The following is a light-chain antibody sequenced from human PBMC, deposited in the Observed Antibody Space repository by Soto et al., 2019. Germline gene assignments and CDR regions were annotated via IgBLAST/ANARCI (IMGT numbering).Light chain of an antibody. J-gene: IGLJ1*01. CDR3: TSYTGDDFTFI. CDR2: EVS. Sequence: QSVLTPPASVSGSPGQSIAISCTGTSRDLGPYAYVSWYQQHPGRAPRLIIFEVSKRPSGFPDRFSGSKSGNTASLIVSGLHPDDEAEYHCTSYTGDDFTFIFGTGTKVTVL. CDR1: SRDLGPYAY. V-gene: IGLV2-14*03.